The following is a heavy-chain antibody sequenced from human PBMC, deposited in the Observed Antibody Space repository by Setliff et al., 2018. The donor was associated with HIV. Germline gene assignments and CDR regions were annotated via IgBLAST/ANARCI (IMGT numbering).Heavy chain of an antibody. CDR1: GGSFSGYY. Sequence: SETLSLTCAVYGGSFSGYYWGWIRQPPGKGLEWIGSMYHSGSTNYNPSLKSRVNMSVDKSKNQLSLKLSSVTAADTAVYYCARDSYRDYYDSSGYYYPLWFFDLWGRGALVTVSS. CDR3: ARDSYRDYYDSSGYYYPLWFFDL. CDR2: MYHSGST. V-gene: IGHV4-34*01. J-gene: IGHJ2*01. D-gene: IGHD3-22*01.